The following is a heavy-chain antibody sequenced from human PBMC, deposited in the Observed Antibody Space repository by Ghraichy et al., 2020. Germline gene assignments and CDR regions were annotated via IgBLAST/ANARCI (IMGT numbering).Heavy chain of an antibody. CDR1: GGSFSGYY. CDR2: INHSGST. CDR3: ARAAKRPYYYGSGSYYSYGMDV. D-gene: IGHD3-10*01. V-gene: IGHV4-34*01. Sequence: SETLSLTCAVYGGSFSGYYWSWIRQPPGKGLEWIGEINHSGSTNYNPSLKSRVTISVDTSKNQFSLKLSSVTAADTAVYYCARAAKRPYYYGSGSYYSYGMDVWGQGTTVTVSS. J-gene: IGHJ6*02.